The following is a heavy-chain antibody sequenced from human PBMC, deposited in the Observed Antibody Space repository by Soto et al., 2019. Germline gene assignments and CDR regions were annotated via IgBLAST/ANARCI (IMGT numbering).Heavy chain of an antibody. CDR2: IYHSGST. Sequence: SETLSLTCADSGYSISRGYYWGWIRQPPGKGLEWIGSIYHSGSTYYNPSLKSRVTISVDTSKNQFSLKLSSVTAADTAVYYCARAGYYYGSGSDYGMDVWGQGTTVTVSS. CDR3: ARAGYYYGSGSDYGMDV. D-gene: IGHD3-10*01. V-gene: IGHV4-38-2*01. CDR1: GYSISRGYY. J-gene: IGHJ6*02.